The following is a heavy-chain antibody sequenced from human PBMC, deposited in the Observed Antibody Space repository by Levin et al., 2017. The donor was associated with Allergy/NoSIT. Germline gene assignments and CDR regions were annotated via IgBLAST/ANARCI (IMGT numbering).Heavy chain of an antibody. D-gene: IGHD3-10*01. CDR1: GYTFTGSY. J-gene: IGHJ6*02. Sequence: NPGESLKISCKASGYTFTGSYIHWVRQAPGQGLEWMGWIIPNSGGTDYAQKFQGRVTMTRDTSISTAYMELNRLRSDDTAVYYCARFPITLVRGTDYSMDGWGQGTTVTVSS. CDR2: IIPNSGGT. CDR3: ARFPITLVRGTDYSMDG. V-gene: IGHV1-2*02.